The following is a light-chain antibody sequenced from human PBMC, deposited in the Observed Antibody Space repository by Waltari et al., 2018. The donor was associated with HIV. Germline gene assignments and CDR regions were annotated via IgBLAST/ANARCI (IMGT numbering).Light chain of an antibody. CDR3: CSYAGSSTFYV. Sequence: QSALTQPASVSGSPGQSITISCTGTSSDVGSYNLVSWYQQHPGKAPKLMIYEVSKRPSGGSNRFSGSKSGNTASLTISGLQAEDEAEYYCCSYAGSSTFYVFGTGTKVTVL. J-gene: IGLJ1*01. CDR1: SSDVGSYNL. CDR2: EVS. V-gene: IGLV2-23*02.